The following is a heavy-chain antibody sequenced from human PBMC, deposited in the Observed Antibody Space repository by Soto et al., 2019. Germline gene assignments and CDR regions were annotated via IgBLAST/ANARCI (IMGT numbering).Heavy chain of an antibody. CDR3: ARESEDLTSNFDY. J-gene: IGHJ4*02. V-gene: IGHV3-21*01. CDR1: GFTFTRYS. Sequence: GGSLRLSCAASGFTFTRYSMNWVRQAPGKGLEWVSSISSTTNYIYYADSMEGRFTVSRDNAKNSVYLEMNSLSAEDTAVYYCARESEDLTSNFDYWGQGTLVTVSS. CDR2: ISSTTNYI.